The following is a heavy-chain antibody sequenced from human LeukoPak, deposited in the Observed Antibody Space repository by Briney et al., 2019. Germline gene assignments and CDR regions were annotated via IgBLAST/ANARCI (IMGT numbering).Heavy chain of an antibody. Sequence: SGGSLRLSCAASGFTLSTYGMHWVRQAPGKGLEWVAVMWYDGSKKYYADSVKGRFTISRDNSMHTLYLQMNSLRAEDTAVYYCARAGGIAAAGMYYYTMDVWGQGTTVTVSS. CDR1: GFTLSTYG. CDR2: MWYDGSKK. CDR3: ARAGGIAAAGMYYYTMDV. J-gene: IGHJ6*02. D-gene: IGHD6-13*01. V-gene: IGHV3-33*01.